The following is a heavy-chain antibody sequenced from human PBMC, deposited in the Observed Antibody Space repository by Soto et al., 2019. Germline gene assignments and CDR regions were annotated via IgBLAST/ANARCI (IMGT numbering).Heavy chain of an antibody. CDR2: ISGSGGST. V-gene: IGHV3-23*01. Sequence: GGSLRLSCAASGFTFSSYAMSWVRQAPGKGLEWVSAISGSGGSTYYADSVKGRFTISRDNSKNTLYLQMNSLRAEDTAVYYCAKVPYYYDSSGYYYFDYWGQGTLVTVSS. CDR1: GFTFSSYA. J-gene: IGHJ4*02. D-gene: IGHD3-22*01. CDR3: AKVPYYYDSSGYYYFDY.